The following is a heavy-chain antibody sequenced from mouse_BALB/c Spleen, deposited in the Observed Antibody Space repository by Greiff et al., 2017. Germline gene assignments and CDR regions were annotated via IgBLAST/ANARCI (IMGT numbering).Heavy chain of an antibody. CDR2: IRNKANGYTT. D-gene: IGHD2-3*01. CDR1: GFTFTDYY. V-gene: IGHV7-3*02. CDR3: ARDYDATTGAMDY. Sequence: EVKLQESGGGLVQPGGSLRLSCATSGFTFTDYYMSWVRQPPGKALEWLGFIRNKANGYTTEYSASVKGRFTISRDNSQSILYLQMNTLRAEDSATYYCARDYDATTGAMDYWGQGTSVTVSS. J-gene: IGHJ4*01.